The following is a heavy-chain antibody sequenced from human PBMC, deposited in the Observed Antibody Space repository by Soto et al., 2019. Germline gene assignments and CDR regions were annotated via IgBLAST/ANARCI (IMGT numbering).Heavy chain of an antibody. CDR1: GGTFSSYT. Sequence: QVQLVQSGAEVQKPGSSVKVSCKASGGTFSSYTISWVRQAPGQGLEWMGRIIPILGIANYAQKFQGRVTITADKSTSTAYRELSSLRSEDTAVYYCARGLGYCSGGSCYSEGDYYYYYYMDVWGKGTTVTVSS. J-gene: IGHJ6*03. V-gene: IGHV1-69*02. CDR3: ARGLGYCSGGSCYSEGDYYYYYYMDV. CDR2: IIPILGIA. D-gene: IGHD2-15*01.